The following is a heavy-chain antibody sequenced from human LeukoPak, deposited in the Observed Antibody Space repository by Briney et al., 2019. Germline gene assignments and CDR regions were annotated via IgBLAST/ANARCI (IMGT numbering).Heavy chain of an antibody. V-gene: IGHV4-4*07. J-gene: IGHJ6*02. CDR1: GGSTSSYY. CDR2: IYSTGST. CDR3: AREGRPEVVVVVAPTDYYYYGMDV. D-gene: IGHD2-15*01. Sequence: SETLSLTCTVSGGSTSSYYWSWIRQPAGKGLEWIGRIYSTGSTNYNPSLENRVTMSVDTSKNQFSLRLSSVTAPDTAVYYCAREGRPEVVVVVAPTDYYYYGMDVWGQGTTVTVSS.